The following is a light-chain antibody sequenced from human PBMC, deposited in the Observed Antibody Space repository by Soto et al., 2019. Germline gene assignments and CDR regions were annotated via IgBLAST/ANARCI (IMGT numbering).Light chain of an antibody. J-gene: IGKJ1*01. CDR3: QQYGSSPPKT. CDR1: QSVSSSY. Sequence: EIVMTQSPATLSVSPGERATLSCRASQSVSSSYLAWYQQKPGQAPRLLIYGASSRATGIPDRFSGSGSGTDFTLTISRLEPEDFAVYYCQQYGSSPPKTFGQGTKVDMK. V-gene: IGKV3-20*01. CDR2: GAS.